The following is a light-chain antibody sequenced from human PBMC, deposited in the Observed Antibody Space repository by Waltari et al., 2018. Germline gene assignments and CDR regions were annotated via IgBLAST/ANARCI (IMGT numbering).Light chain of an antibody. CDR2: EDN. V-gene: IGLV2-23*01. J-gene: IGLJ3*02. CDR1: SSDVGSYNL. CDR3: CSYAGSAIWV. Sequence: QSALTQPASVSGSPGQSITISCTGTSSDVGSYNLVSWYQQHPGKAPKLMIYEDNKRPSGLSNRFSGSKSGNTASLTISGLQAEDEADYYCCSYAGSAIWVFGGGTKLTVL.